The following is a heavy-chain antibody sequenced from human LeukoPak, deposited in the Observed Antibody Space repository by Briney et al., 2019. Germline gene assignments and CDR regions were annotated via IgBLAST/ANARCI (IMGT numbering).Heavy chain of an antibody. CDR2: ISHIERT. Sequence: SEILSLTCTVSGGPVTSYNFYLRWIRRPPRKGLEWLGSISHIERTHYNPTLKSRVTISAATSKNPFSLSLRSVTAADTTIYYCVREVGRADRRVDYWGQGILVTVSS. CDR3: VREVGRADRRVDY. CDR1: GGPVTSYNFY. D-gene: IGHD6-6*01. J-gene: IGHJ4*02. V-gene: IGHV4-39*02.